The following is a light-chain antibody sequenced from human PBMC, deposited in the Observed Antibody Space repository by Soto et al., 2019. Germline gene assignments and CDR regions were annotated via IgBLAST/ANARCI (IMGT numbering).Light chain of an antibody. CDR3: QQRSDWPPIT. V-gene: IGKV3-11*01. Sequence: ETVLTQFPATLSLSPGERATLSCRASQSVIRYLAWYQQKPGQAPRLLIYDASNRATGIPARFSGSGSGTDFTLTISSLETEDFAVYYCQQRSDWPPITFGQGTRLDIK. CDR2: DAS. CDR1: QSVIRY. J-gene: IGKJ5*01.